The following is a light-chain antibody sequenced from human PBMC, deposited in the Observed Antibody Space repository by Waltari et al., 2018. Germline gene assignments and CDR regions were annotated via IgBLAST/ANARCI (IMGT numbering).Light chain of an antibody. V-gene: IGLV10-54*01. J-gene: IGLJ1*01. Sequence: QAGLTQPPSVSKGLRQTATLTCTGNSNNVGNQGAAWLQQHQGHPPKLLSYRNNNRPSGISDRLSASRSGNTASLTITGLQPEDDADYYCSAWDISLNTHVFGTGTKVTVL. CDR3: SAWDISLNTHV. CDR2: RNN. CDR1: SNNVGNQG.